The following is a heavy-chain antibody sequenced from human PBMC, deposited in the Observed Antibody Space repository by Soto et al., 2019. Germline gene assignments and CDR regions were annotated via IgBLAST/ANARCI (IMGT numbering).Heavy chain of an antibody. CDR2: IKSKTDGGTT. Sequence: GGSLRLSCAASGFTFSNAWMSWVRQAPGKGLEWVGRIKSKTDGGTTDYAAPVKGRFTISRDDSKNTLYLQMNSLKTEDTAVYYCTTDPAGVRYFDWLSPYYFDYWGQGTLVTVSS. CDR3: TTDPAGVRYFDWLSPYYFDY. V-gene: IGHV3-15*01. D-gene: IGHD3-9*01. CDR1: GFTFSNAW. J-gene: IGHJ4*02.